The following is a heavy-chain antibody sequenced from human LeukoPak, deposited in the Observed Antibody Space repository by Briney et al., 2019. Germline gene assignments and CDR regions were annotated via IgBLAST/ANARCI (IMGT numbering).Heavy chain of an antibody. Sequence: SETLSLTCTASGGSISSYYWSWIPQPPGKGLEWIGYIYYSGSTNYNPSLKSRVTISVDTSKNQFSLKLSSVTAADTAVYYCARQEVRGVLYYYYYMDVWGKGTTVTVSS. CDR2: IYYSGST. J-gene: IGHJ6*03. V-gene: IGHV4-59*08. CDR3: ARQEVRGVLYYYYYMDV. CDR1: GGSISSYY. D-gene: IGHD3-10*01.